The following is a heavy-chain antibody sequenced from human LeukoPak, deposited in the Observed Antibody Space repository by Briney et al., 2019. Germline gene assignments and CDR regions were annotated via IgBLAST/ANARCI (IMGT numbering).Heavy chain of an antibody. D-gene: IGHD5-18*01. Sequence: GASVKVSCKASGYTFTSYAMNWVRQAPGQGLEWMGWINTNTGNPTYAQGFTGRFVFSLDTPVSTAYLQISSLKAEDTAVYYCARFYYTAMVNRAFDIWGQGTMVTVSS. J-gene: IGHJ3*02. CDR3: ARFYYTAMVNRAFDI. CDR2: INTNTGNP. CDR1: GYTFTSYA. V-gene: IGHV7-4-1*02.